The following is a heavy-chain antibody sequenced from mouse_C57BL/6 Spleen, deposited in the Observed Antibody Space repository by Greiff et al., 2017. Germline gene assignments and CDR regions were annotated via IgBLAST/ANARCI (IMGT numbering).Heavy chain of an antibody. D-gene: IGHD1-1*01. CDR3: ARGLFGSTFYYAMDY. CDR1: GYTFTSYW. V-gene: IGHV1-72*01. Sequence: QVQLQQPGAELVKPGASVKLSCKASGYTFTSYWMHWVKQRPGRGLEWIGRIDPNSGGTKYNEKFKSKATLTVDKPSSTAYMQLSILTSEDSSVYYCARGLFGSTFYYAMDYWGQGTSVTVSS. J-gene: IGHJ4*01. CDR2: IDPNSGGT.